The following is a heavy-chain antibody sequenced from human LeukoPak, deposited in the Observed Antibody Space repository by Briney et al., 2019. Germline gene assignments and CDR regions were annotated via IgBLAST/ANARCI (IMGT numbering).Heavy chain of an antibody. CDR2: ISGSGGST. Sequence: GGSLRLSCAASGFTLTSYAMSWVRQAPGKGLEWVSAISGSGGSTYYADSVKGRFTISRDNSKNTLYLQMNSLRAEDTAVYYCAKRSVAGTGYYFDCWGQGTLVIVSS. CDR1: GFTLTSYA. V-gene: IGHV3-23*01. J-gene: IGHJ4*02. CDR3: AKRSVAGTGYYFDC. D-gene: IGHD6-19*01.